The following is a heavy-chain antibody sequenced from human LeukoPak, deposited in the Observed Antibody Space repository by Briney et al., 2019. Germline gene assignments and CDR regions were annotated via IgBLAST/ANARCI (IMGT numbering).Heavy chain of an antibody. J-gene: IGHJ5*02. D-gene: IGHD1-1*01. Sequence: ASVKVSCKASGYTFTDYYIHWVRQAPGQGLECMGWINANSGGTNYAQNFQGRVTISRDTSINTAYMELSRLTSDDTAVYYCARDGLGENWNDVEKWFDPWGQGTLVTVSS. V-gene: IGHV1-2*02. CDR2: INANSGGT. CDR3: ARDGLGENWNDVEKWFDP. CDR1: GYTFTDYY.